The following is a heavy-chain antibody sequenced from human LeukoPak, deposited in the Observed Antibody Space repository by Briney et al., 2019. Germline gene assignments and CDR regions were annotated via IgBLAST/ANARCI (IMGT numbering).Heavy chain of an antibody. CDR1: GFTFSSYA. Sequence: GGSLTLSCAASGFTFSSYAMSWVRHAPGKGLEWVSAISCSDGSTYYADSVKGRLTISRDNSKNTLYLQMNSLRAEDTAVYYCAKDQDIVVVPAAQDWRRGTLVSVSS. CDR3: AKDQDIVVVPAAQD. V-gene: IGHV3-23*01. D-gene: IGHD2-2*01. CDR2: ISCSDGST. J-gene: IGHJ4*02.